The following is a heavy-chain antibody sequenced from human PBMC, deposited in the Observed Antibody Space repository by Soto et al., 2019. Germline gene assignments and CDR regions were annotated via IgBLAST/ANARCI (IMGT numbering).Heavy chain of an antibody. Sequence: GGSLRLSCAASGFTFSSYWMSWVRQAPGKGLEWVANIKQDGSEKYYVDSVKGRFTISRDNAKNSLYLQMNSLRAEDTAVYYCARDRSEKYDILTGPYFDYWGQGTLVTVSS. CDR1: GFTFSSYW. CDR2: IKQDGSEK. J-gene: IGHJ4*02. D-gene: IGHD3-9*01. CDR3: ARDRSEKYDILTGPYFDY. V-gene: IGHV3-7*03.